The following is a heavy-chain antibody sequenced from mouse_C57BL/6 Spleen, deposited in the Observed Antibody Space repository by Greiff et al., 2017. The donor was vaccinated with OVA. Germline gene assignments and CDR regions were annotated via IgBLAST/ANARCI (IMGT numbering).Heavy chain of an antibody. CDR2: IDPSDSYT. Sequence: QVQLHQPGAELVKPGASVKLSCKASGYTFTSYWMQWVKQRPGQGLEWIGEIDPSDSYTNYNQKFKGKATLTVDTSSSTAYMQLSSLTSEDSAVYYCARRYEGYFDVWGTGTTVTVSS. J-gene: IGHJ1*03. D-gene: IGHD1-1*01. V-gene: IGHV1-50*01. CDR3: ARRYEGYFDV. CDR1: GYTFTSYW.